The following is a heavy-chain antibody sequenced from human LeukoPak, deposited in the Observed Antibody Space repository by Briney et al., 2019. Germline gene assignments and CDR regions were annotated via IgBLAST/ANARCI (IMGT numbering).Heavy chain of an antibody. CDR2: IERGGSA. V-gene: IGHV4-34*01. J-gene: IGHJ5*02. D-gene: IGHD6-13*01. CDR3: ARGGLAGSSWSWFDP. Sequence: PSETLSLTCGVYGGSFSDYFWSWIRQAPGKGLEWIGEIERGGSAIYSPTLKSRVTMSLDTSKIQFSLRLTSVTAADTAVYFCARGGLAGSSWSWFDPWGQGTLVTVSS. CDR1: GGSFSDYF.